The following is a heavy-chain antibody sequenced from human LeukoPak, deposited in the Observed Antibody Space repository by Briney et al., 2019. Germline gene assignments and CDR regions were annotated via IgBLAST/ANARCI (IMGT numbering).Heavy chain of an antibody. CDR3: ATDSHCSGGSCYFH. J-gene: IGHJ4*02. D-gene: IGHD2-15*01. Sequence: SVKVSCKASGGTFSSYATSWVRQAPGQGLEWMGGIIPIFGTANYAQKFQGRVTITADESTSTAYMELSSLRSEDTAVYYCATDSHCSGGSCYFHWGQGTLVTVSS. V-gene: IGHV1-69*13. CDR2: IIPIFGTA. CDR1: GGTFSSYA.